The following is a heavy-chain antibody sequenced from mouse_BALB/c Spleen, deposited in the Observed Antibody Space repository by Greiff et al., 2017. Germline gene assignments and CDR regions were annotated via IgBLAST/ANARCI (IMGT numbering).Heavy chain of an antibody. D-gene: IGHD6-1*01. CDR3: ARDARDAKRGAMDY. V-gene: IGHV7-1*02. CDR1: GFTFSDFY. J-gene: IGHJ4*01. CDR2: SRNKANDYTT. Sequence: EVQGVESGGGLVQPGGSLRLSCATSGFTFSDFYMEWVRQPPGKRLEWIAASRNKANDYTTEYSASVKGRFIVSRDTSQSILYLQMNALRAEDTAIYYCARDARDAKRGAMDYWGQGTSVTVSS.